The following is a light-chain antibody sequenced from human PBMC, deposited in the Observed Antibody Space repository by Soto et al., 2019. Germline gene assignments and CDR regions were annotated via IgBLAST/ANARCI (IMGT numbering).Light chain of an antibody. CDR2: GAS. CDR3: QQYHNWPPRT. V-gene: IGKV3-15*01. CDR1: QSVSSN. J-gene: IGKJ1*01. Sequence: EIVMTQSPATLPVSPGERVTLSCRASQSVSSNLAWYQQKPGQAPRLLIYGASTRATGIPARFSGSGSGTEFTLTISSLQSEDFAVYYCQQYHNWPPRTFGQGTKVEIK.